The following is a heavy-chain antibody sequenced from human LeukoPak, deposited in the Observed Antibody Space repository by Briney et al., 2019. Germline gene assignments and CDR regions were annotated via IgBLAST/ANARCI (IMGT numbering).Heavy chain of an antibody. D-gene: IGHD6-19*01. J-gene: IGHJ4*02. CDR2: INTYNGNP. Sequence: ASVTVSCKASGYTFSSYAMNWVRQAPGQGLEFMGWINTYNGNPTYAQAFTGRFVFSVDTSVSTAYLQISSLKTEDTAVYYCARLAVAGPLDYWGQGTLVTVSS. CDR3: ARLAVAGPLDY. CDR1: GYTFSSYA. V-gene: IGHV7-4-1*02.